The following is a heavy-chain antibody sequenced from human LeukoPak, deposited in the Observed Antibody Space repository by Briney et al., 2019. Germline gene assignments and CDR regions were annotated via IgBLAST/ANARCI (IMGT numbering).Heavy chain of an antibody. CDR2: FDPEDGET. V-gene: IGHV1-24*01. J-gene: IGHJ4*02. Sequence: ASVKVSCKVSGYSLTELSMHWVRQAPGKGLEWMGGFDPEDGETIYAQKFQGRVTMTEDTSTDTAYMELSSLRSEDTAVYYCARGSSGWYAYYFDYWGQGTLVTVSS. D-gene: IGHD6-19*01. CDR1: GYSLTELS. CDR3: ARGSSGWYAYYFDY.